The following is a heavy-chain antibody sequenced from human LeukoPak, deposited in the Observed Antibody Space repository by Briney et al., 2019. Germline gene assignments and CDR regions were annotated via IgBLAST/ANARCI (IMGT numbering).Heavy chain of an antibody. CDR1: GFTFSSIG. D-gene: IGHD6-19*01. V-gene: IGHV3-7*01. J-gene: IGHJ4*02. Sequence: GGPLSPPCAASGFTFSSIGMGWVRRPPGRGRGWGARIKQDGAEKHYVDSVKGRFTISRDNAENSLYLQMNSLRVEDTAVYYCASGSSGRYFLYFEYWGQGALLTVSS. CDR3: ASGSSGRYFLYFEY. CDR2: IKQDGAEK.